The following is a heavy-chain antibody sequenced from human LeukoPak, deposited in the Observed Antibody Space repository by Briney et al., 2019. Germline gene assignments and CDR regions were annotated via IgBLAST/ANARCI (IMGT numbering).Heavy chain of an antibody. J-gene: IGHJ4*02. D-gene: IGHD1-1*01. CDR2: IFYTEGP. CDR3: ARRKRGTGGPFDY. Sequence: PSETLSLTCTVSGGSISSYYWSWIRQPPGKGLEWIGYIFYTEGPNYNPSLKSRATISIDTSKKQFSLELSSVTAADTAIYFCARRKRGTGGPFDYWGQGTLVTVSS. CDR1: GGSISSYY. V-gene: IGHV4-59*08.